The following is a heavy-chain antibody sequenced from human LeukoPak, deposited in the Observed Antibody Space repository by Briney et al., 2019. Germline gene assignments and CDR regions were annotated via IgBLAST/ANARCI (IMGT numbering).Heavy chain of an antibody. CDR3: AKEIVVVPAATLPDY. D-gene: IGHD2-2*01. J-gene: IGHJ4*02. Sequence: TGGSLRLSCAASGFTFSSYTMSWVRQAPGKGLEWVSTITTSDGNTYYADSVKGRFTISRDDSKNTLYLQMNSLRAEDTAVYYCAKEIVVVPAATLPDYWGQGTLVTVSS. V-gene: IGHV3-23*01. CDR2: ITTSDGNT. CDR1: GFTFSSYT.